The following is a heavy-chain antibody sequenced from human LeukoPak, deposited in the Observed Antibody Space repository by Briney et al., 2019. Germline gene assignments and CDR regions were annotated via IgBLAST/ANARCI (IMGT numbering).Heavy chain of an antibody. CDR2: IYHSGRT. V-gene: IGHV4-38-2*02. CDR1: RYSISSGYY. J-gene: IGHJ6*03. D-gene: IGHD5-12*01. Sequence: SETLSLTCTVSRYSISSGYYWGWMWQPPGKGLEWIGSIYHSGRTPYNPSLKSRVTISVETSKTQFSLKLSSVTAADTAVYYCAREAGGYGGNENYYYMDVWGKGTTVTVSS. CDR3: AREAGGYGGNENYYYMDV.